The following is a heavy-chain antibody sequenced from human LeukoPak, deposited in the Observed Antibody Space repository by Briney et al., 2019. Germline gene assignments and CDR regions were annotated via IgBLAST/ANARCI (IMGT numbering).Heavy chain of an antibody. CDR1: GFTFSSYT. CDR3: ARSRGLGLHYYYYMDV. CDR2: ISSNGGST. V-gene: IGHV3-64*01. J-gene: IGHJ6*03. D-gene: IGHD3-10*01. Sequence: GGSLRLSCAASGFTFSSYTIHWVRQAPGKGLEYVSTISSNGGSTYYANSVKVRFTISRDNSKNTLYLQMGSLRAEDMAVYYCARSRGLGLHYYYYMDVWGKGTTVTVSS.